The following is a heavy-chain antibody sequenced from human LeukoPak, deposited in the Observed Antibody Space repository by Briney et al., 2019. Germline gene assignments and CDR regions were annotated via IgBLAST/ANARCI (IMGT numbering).Heavy chain of an antibody. CDR1: GGSFSGYY. CDR3: ARSVNYDILTGYSYPFDY. Sequence: SETLSLTCAVYGGSFSGYYWSWIRQPPGKGLEWIGEINHSGSTNYNPSLKSRVTISVDTSKNQFSLKLSSVTAADTAVYYCARSVNYDILTGYSYPFDYWGQETLVTVSS. D-gene: IGHD3-9*01. V-gene: IGHV4-34*01. J-gene: IGHJ4*02. CDR2: INHSGST.